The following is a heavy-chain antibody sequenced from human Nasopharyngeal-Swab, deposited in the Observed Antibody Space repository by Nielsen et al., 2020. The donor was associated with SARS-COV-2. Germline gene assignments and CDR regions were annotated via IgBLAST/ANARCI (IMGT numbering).Heavy chain of an antibody. CDR3: AKDFYSSGSTPFFFDY. CDR2: ISWNSGSI. CDR1: GFTFDDYA. Sequence: SCAASGFTFDDYAMHWVRQAPGKGLEWVSGISWNSGSIGYADSVKGRFTISRDNAKNSLYLQMNSLRAEDTALYYCAKDFYSSGSTPFFFDYWGQGTLVTVSS. V-gene: IGHV3-9*01. D-gene: IGHD6-19*01. J-gene: IGHJ4*02.